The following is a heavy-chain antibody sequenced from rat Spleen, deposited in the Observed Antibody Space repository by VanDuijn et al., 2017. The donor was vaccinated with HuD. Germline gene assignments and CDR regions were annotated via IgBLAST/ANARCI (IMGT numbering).Heavy chain of an antibody. CDR2: ITNTGGSI. V-gene: IGHV5-31*01. CDR1: GFTFSSYW. CDR3: TREGFGLGTTEGIVNFDY. Sequence: EVQLVETGGGLVQPGRSLKLSCVASGFTFSSYWMYWIRQAPGKGLEWVASITNTGGSIYYPDSVKGRFTISRDNAQNTLYLQMNSLRSEDTATYYCTREGFGLGTTEGIVNFDYWGQGVMVTVSS. D-gene: IGHD1-11*01. J-gene: IGHJ2*01.